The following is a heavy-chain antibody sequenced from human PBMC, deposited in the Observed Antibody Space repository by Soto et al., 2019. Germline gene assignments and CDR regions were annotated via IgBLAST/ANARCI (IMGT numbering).Heavy chain of an antibody. D-gene: IGHD5-18*01. Sequence: ETLSLTCAVYGGSFSGYYWSWIRQPPGKGLEWIGEINHSGSTNYNPSLKSRVTISVDTSKNQFSLKLSSVTAADTAVYYCAGEDGYSYDYWGQGTLVTVSS. CDR2: INHSGST. V-gene: IGHV4-34*01. J-gene: IGHJ4*02. CDR1: GGSFSGYY. CDR3: AGEDGYSYDY.